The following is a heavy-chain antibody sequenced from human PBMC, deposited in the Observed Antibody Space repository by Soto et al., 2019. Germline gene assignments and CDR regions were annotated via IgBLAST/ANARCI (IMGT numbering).Heavy chain of an antibody. CDR3: ARQIYDSDTGPNFQYYFDS. CDR1: GYSFAGYW. V-gene: IGHV5-10-1*01. CDR2: IDPSDSQT. J-gene: IGHJ4*02. D-gene: IGHD3-22*01. Sequence: GESLKISCKGSGYSFAGYWITWVRQKPGKGLEWMGRIDPSDSQTYYSPSFRGHVTISVSKSITTVFLQWSSLRASDTAMYYCARQIYDSDTGPNFQYYFDSWGQGTPVTVSS.